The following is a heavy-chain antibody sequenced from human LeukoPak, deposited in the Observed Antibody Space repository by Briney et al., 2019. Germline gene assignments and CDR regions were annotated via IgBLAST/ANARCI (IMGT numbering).Heavy chain of an antibody. CDR2: ISGYNGNT. Sequence: GASVKVSCEASGYTFTTYVIGWVRQAPGQGLEWMGWISGYNGNTNYAQKFQGRVTMTTDTSTSTAYMELRSLRSDDTAVYYCARTSHESVLYWSDPWGQGTLVNVSS. J-gene: IGHJ5*02. CDR3: ARTSHESVLYWSDP. D-gene: IGHD3-16*01. V-gene: IGHV1-18*01. CDR1: GYTFTTYV.